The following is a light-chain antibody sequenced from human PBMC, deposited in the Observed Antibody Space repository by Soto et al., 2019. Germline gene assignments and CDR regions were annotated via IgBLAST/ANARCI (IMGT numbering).Light chain of an antibody. Sequence: EIVMTQSPATLSVSPGGSATLSCRASQSISDTLAWYQQKPGQAPRLLIYGASRRATGFPARCSGSRSGTDFTLTISRPQSEDFAVYYCQQYNNWPPWTFGQGTKVDIK. CDR3: QQYNNWPPWT. CDR2: GAS. CDR1: QSISDT. J-gene: IGKJ1*01. V-gene: IGKV3-15*01.